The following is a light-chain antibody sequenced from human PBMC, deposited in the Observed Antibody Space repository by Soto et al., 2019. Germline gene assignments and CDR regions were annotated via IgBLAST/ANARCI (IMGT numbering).Light chain of an antibody. CDR2: GAS. CDR1: QSVSNN. V-gene: IGKV3D-15*01. CDR3: QQYSNWPRT. Sequence: EIVLTQSPATLSSFPGDRVTLSCRASQSVSNNYLAWYQQKPGQAPRLLIYGASTRATGIPARFSGSGSGTDFTLTISSLQSEDFAVYYCQQYSNWPRTFGQGTKVDI. J-gene: IGKJ1*01.